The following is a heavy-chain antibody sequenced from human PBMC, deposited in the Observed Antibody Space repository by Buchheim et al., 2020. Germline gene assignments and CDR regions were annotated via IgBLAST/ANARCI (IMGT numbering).Heavy chain of an antibody. V-gene: IGHV1-8*02. CDR2: INPNSGTA. Sequence: QVQLVQSGAEVKKPGASVKVSCKASGYTFTSYDINWVRQATGQGLEWMGWINPNSGTAGYAQKFQGRVTMTGDTSISTAYMELSSLGPEYTAVYYCAGGWAERSHVDWGQGTL. CDR3: AGGWAERSHVD. D-gene: IGHD1-26*01. J-gene: IGHJ4*02. CDR1: GYTFTSYD.